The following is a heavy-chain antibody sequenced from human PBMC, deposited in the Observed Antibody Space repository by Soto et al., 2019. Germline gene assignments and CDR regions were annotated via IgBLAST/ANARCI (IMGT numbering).Heavy chain of an antibody. D-gene: IGHD3-10*01. J-gene: IGHJ4*02. CDR3: ARHQGSYYKDHFDY. Sequence: SETLSLTCTVSGGSVSSSSYYWGWIRQPPGKGLEWIGSIYYSGITYSNPSLKSRVTISVDTSKNQFSLRLNSVTAADTALYYCARHQGSYYKDHFDYWGQGALVTGSS. CDR1: GGSVSSSSYY. V-gene: IGHV4-39*01. CDR2: IYYSGIT.